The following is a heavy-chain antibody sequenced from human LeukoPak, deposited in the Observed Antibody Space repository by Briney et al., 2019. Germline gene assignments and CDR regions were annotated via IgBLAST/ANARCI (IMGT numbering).Heavy chain of an antibody. CDR1: GGTFSSYA. J-gene: IGHJ4*02. V-gene: IGHV1-69*06. Sequence: SVKVSCKASGGTFSSYAISWVRQAPGQGLEWMGGIIPIFGTANYAQKFQGRVTITADKSTSTAYMELSSLRSEDTAVYYCARVDDYGDGQGNYWGQGTLVTVSS. CDR3: ARVDDYGDGQGNY. D-gene: IGHD4-17*01. CDR2: IIPIFGTA.